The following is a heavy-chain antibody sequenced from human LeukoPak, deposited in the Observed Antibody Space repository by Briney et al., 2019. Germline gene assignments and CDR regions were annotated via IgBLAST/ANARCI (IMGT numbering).Heavy chain of an antibody. D-gene: IGHD5-12*01. V-gene: IGHV1-18*01. CDR1: GYTFTSYG. J-gene: IGHJ5*02. CDR2: ISAYNGNT. CDR3: ARDLYSGYDRPRDWFDP. Sequence: ASVKVSCKASGYTFTSYGISWVRQAPGQGLEWMGWISAYNGNTNYAQKLQGRVTMTTDTSASTAYMELRSLRSDDTAVYYCARDLYSGYDRPRDWFDPWGQGTLVTVSS.